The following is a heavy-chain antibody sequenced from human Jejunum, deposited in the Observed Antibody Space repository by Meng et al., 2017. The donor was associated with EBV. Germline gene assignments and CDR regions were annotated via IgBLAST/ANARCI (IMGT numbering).Heavy chain of an antibody. CDR1: GGTFSNYA. J-gene: IGHJ4*02. CDR3: ARWAGHCSSANCFPPLDY. D-gene: IGHD2-2*03. Sequence: QVQLVQSGAEVKNPGSSVKVSCKASGGTFSNYAISWVRQAPGQGLEWMGGIIPIFATPNYAQKFQDRITITADTSTTTAYMELSSLTSEDTAIYYCARWAGHCSSANCFPPLDYWGQGTMVTVYS. CDR2: IIPIFATP. V-gene: IGHV1-69*06.